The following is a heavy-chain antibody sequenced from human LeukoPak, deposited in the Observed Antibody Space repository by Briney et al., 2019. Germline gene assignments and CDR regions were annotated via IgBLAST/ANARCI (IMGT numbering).Heavy chain of an antibody. CDR2: IYSGGST. Sequence: GGSLRLSCAASGFTVSSNYMSWVRQAPGKGLEWVSVIYSGGSTYYADSVKGRFTISRDNSKNTLYLQMNSLRAEDTAVYYCALKRGKGYCSSTSCYGPMDVWGKGTTVTVSS. CDR3: ALKRGKGYCSSTSCYGPMDV. J-gene: IGHJ6*03. D-gene: IGHD2-2*01. CDR1: GFTVSSNY. V-gene: IGHV3-53*01.